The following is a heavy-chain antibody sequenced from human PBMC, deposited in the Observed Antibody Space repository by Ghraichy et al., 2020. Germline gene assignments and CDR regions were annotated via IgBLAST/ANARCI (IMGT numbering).Heavy chain of an antibody. CDR2: ISSSSSYI. Sequence: GGSLRLSCAASGFTFSSYSMNWVRQAPGKGLEWVSSISSSSSYIYYADSVKGRFTISRDNAKNSLYLQMNSLRAEDTAVYYCARARWDIVVVPAANDYWGQGTLVTFSS. V-gene: IGHV3-21*01. CDR3: ARARWDIVVVPAANDY. D-gene: IGHD2-2*01. J-gene: IGHJ4*02. CDR1: GFTFSSYS.